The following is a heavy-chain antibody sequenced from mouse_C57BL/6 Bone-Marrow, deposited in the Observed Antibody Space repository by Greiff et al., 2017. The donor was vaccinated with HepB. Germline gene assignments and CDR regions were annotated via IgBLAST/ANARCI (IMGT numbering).Heavy chain of an antibody. CDR3: AKHTYVSSHYFDY. V-gene: IGHV5-6*01. J-gene: IGHJ2*01. D-gene: IGHD1-1*01. CDR1: GFTFSSYG. Sequence: DVHLVESGGDLVKPGGSLKLSCAASGFTFSSYGMSWVRQTPDKRLEWVATISSGGSYTYYPDSVKGRFTISRDNAKNTLYLQMSSLKSEDTAMYYCAKHTYVSSHYFDYWGQGTTLTVSS. CDR2: ISSGGSYT.